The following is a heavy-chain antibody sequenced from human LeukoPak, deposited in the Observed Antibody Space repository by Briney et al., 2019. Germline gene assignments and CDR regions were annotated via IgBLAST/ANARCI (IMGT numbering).Heavy chain of an antibody. CDR3: AKEGHSSGWYSPSPFDY. J-gene: IGHJ4*02. V-gene: IGHV3-9*01. CDR1: GFTFDAYP. D-gene: IGHD6-19*01. Sequence: GGSLRLACAASGFTFDAYPMHWVRQVPGKGLEWVSGISWNSDNLAYADSVKGRFTISRDNSKNTLYLQMNSLRAEDTAVYYCAKEGHSSGWYSPSPFDYWGQGTLVTVSS. CDR2: ISWNSDNL.